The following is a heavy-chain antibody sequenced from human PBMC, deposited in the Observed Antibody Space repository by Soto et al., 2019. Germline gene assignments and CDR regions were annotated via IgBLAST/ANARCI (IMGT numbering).Heavy chain of an antibody. CDR3: ARGGYSGSWTYYYYYGMDV. J-gene: IGHJ6*02. CDR1: GGAFSGYY. V-gene: IGHV4-34*01. Sequence: PSETLSLTCAVYGGAFSGYYWSWIRQPPGKGLEWIGEINHSGSTNYNPSLKSRVTISVDTSKNQFSLKLSSVTAADTAVYYCARGGYSGSWTYYYYYGMDVWGQGTTVPVSS. CDR2: INHSGST. D-gene: IGHD6-13*01.